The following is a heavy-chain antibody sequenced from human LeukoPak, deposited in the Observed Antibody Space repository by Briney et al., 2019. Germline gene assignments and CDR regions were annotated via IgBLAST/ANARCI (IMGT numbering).Heavy chain of an antibody. V-gene: IGHV4-59*08. CDR2: VSSDGTT. D-gene: IGHD2-8*02. CDR3: TRLDCTGDGCYNH. J-gene: IGHJ5*02. Sequence: SETLSLTCSVAGDSVTSYYWSWIRQPPGKGLEWIGYVSSDGTTNYTPSLRSRVIMSVDTAKNHISLSLTSLTAADTAIYYCTRLDCTGDGCYNHWGQGTLVTVSS. CDR1: GDSVTSYY.